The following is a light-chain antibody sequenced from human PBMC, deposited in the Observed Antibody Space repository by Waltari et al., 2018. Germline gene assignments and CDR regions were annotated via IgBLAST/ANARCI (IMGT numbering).Light chain of an antibody. CDR2: AAF. Sequence: IPLTQSPSSLSASVGDTVTITCRASQDISSYLAWYQQKPEKAPKILISAAFTLQSGVPRRFSGIGSGADFTLTSSSLQPEDFATYDGQQFKTDPLPFGQGTRLEIK. CDR3: QQFKTDPLP. J-gene: IGKJ5*01. V-gene: IGKV1-9*01. CDR1: QDISSY.